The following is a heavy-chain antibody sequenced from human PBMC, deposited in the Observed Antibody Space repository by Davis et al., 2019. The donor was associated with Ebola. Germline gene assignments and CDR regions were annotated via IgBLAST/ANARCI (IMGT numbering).Heavy chain of an antibody. Sequence: LSLTCAVSGGSISTYYWSWIRQPPGKGLEWIGYIYYSGSTNYNPSLKSRVTISVDTSKNQFSLKLSSVSAADTAVYYCARDRYSTVTTFYGMDVWGQGTTVTVSS. CDR2: IYYSGST. J-gene: IGHJ6*02. CDR3: ARDRYSTVTTFYGMDV. V-gene: IGHV4-59*01. CDR1: GGSISTYY. D-gene: IGHD4-11*01.